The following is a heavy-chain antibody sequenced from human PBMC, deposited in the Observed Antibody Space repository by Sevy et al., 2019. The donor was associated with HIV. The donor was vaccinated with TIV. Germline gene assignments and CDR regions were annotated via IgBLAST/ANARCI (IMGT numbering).Heavy chain of an antibody. J-gene: IGHJ6*02. CDR1: GFTFSSYA. V-gene: IGHV3-30*04. Sequence: GGSLRLSCAASGFTFSSYAMHWVRQAPGKGLEWVAVISYDGSNKYYADSVKGRFTISSDNSKNTRYLQMNSLRAEDTAVYYCARVLIAARDYYYYGMDVWGQGTTVTVSS. CDR2: ISYDGSNK. CDR3: ARVLIAARDYYYYGMDV. D-gene: IGHD6-6*01.